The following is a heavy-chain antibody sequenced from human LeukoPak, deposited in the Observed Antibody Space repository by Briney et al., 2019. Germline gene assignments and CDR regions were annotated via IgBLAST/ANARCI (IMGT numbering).Heavy chain of an antibody. Sequence: SETLSLTCTVSGGSISSYYWSWIRQPPGKGLEWIGYIYYSGSTNYNPSLKSRVTISIDTSKNQFSLKLSSVTAADTAVYYCARREYYFDYWGQGTLVTVSS. V-gene: IGHV4-59*08. CDR2: IYYSGST. CDR1: GGSISSYY. CDR3: ARREYYFDY. J-gene: IGHJ4*02.